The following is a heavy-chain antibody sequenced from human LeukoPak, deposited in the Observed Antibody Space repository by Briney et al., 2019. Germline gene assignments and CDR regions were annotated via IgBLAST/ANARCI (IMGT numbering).Heavy chain of an antibody. CDR3: AKVPAPQWLHVDFNY. D-gene: IGHD6-19*01. V-gene: IGHV3-23*01. J-gene: IGHJ4*02. Sequence: GGSLRLSCAASRFTFSSYAMSWVRQAPGKGLEWVSAISGSGGSTYYADSVKGRFTISRDNSKNTLYLQMNSLRAEDTAVYYCAKVPAPQWLHVDFNYWGQGTLVTVSS. CDR1: RFTFSSYA. CDR2: ISGSGGST.